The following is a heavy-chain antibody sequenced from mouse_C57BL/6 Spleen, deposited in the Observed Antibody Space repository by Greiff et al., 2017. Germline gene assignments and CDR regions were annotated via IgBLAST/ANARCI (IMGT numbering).Heavy chain of an antibody. D-gene: IGHD1-1*01. Sequence: VQRVESGPELVKPGASVKISCKASGYAFSSSWMNWVKQRPGKGLEWIGRIYPGDGDTNYNGKFKGKATLTADKSSSTAYMQLSSLTSEDSAVYFCAREDYDGSSYYFDYWGQGTTLTVSS. CDR2: IYPGDGDT. J-gene: IGHJ2*01. V-gene: IGHV1-82*01. CDR1: GYAFSSSW. CDR3: AREDYDGSSYYFDY.